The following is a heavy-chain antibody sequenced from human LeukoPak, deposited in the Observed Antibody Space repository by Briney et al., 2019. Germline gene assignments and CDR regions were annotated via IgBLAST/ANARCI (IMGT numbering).Heavy chain of an antibody. D-gene: IGHD3-10*01. J-gene: IGHJ4*02. CDR2: IWYDGSNE. Sequence: PGRSLRLSCAASGFTFSSYGMHWVRQAPGKGLEWVAVIWYDGSNEYYADSVKGRFTISRDNSKNTLYLQMNSLRAEDTAVYYCARDGGGDTRIDYWGQGTLVTVSS. CDR1: GFTFSSYG. V-gene: IGHV3-33*01. CDR3: ARDGGGDTRIDY.